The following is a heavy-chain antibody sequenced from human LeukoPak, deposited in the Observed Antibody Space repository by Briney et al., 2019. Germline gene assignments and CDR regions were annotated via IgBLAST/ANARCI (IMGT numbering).Heavy chain of an antibody. CDR3: AKESWPGIAVTGSDY. Sequence: GGSLRLSCAASEFTFSSYAMSWVRQAPGKGLERVSAISGSGGSTYYADSVKGRFTISRDNSKNTLYLQMNSLRAEDTAVYYCAKESWPGIAVTGSDYWGQGTLVTVSS. D-gene: IGHD6-19*01. CDR1: EFTFSSYA. J-gene: IGHJ4*02. CDR2: ISGSGGST. V-gene: IGHV3-23*01.